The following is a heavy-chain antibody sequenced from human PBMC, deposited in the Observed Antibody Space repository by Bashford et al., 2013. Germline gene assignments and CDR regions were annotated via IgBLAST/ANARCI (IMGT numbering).Heavy chain of an antibody. Sequence: SSETLSLTCAVYGGSFSGYYWTWIRQSPGKGLEWIGEVNHRGDTNYNPSLKSRLTISVDTSKNQFSLKLSSVTAADSAVYYCARCDFGSTFSLDAMDVWGQGTTVTVSS. J-gene: IGHJ6*02. D-gene: IGHD3-16*01. CDR1: GGSFSGYY. CDR3: ARCDFGSTFSLDAMDV. CDR2: VNHRGDT. V-gene: IGHV4-34*01.